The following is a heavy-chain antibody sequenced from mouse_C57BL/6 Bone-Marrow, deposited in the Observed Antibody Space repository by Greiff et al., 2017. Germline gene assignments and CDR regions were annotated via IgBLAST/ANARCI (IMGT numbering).Heavy chain of an antibody. CDR2: IYPSDSNT. Sequence: VQLQQPGAELVMPGASVKLSCKASGYTFTSYWMHWVKQRPGQGLEWIGEIYPSDSNTNYHQKFKGKSTLTVDKSSSTAYMPLSSLTSEGSAVYDCARLGDGPTVCKYFDVWGTGTTGTGSS. CDR3: ARLGDGPTVCKYFDV. J-gene: IGHJ1*03. CDR1: GYTFTSYW. V-gene: IGHV1-69*01. D-gene: IGHD2-3*01.